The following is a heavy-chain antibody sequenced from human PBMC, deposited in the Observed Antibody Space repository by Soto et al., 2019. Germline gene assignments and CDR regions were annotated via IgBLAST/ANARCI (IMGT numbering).Heavy chain of an antibody. D-gene: IGHD1-26*01. Sequence: SETLSLTCTVSGGSISSDSYYWGWIRQSPEKGLEWIASISYSGSTNYNPSLKSRVTISVDTSKNQFSLKLSSVTAADTAVYYCARVLVGATYSPEYYFDYWGQGTLVTVSS. CDR2: ISYSGST. CDR3: ARVLVGATYSPEYYFDY. CDR1: GGSISSDSYY. J-gene: IGHJ4*02. V-gene: IGHV4-61*01.